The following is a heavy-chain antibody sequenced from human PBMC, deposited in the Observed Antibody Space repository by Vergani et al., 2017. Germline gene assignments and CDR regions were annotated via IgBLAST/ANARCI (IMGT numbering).Heavy chain of an antibody. V-gene: IGHV1-2*02. D-gene: IGHD2-2*01. CDR1: GYTFTGYY. CDR3: AGDFPPPYCNSTSCCPGNWFDP. CDR2: INPNSGGT. Sequence: QVQLVQSGAEVKKPGASVKVSCKASGYTFTGYYMHWVRQAPGQGLEWMGWINPNSGGTNYAQKFQGRVTMTRDTSIRTAYMELSRLRFDDTAVYYCAGDFPPPYCNSTSCCPGNWFDPWGQGTLVTVSS. J-gene: IGHJ5*02.